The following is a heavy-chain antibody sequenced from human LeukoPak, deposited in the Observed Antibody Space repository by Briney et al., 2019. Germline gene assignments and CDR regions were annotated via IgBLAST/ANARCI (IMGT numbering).Heavy chain of an antibody. V-gene: IGHV4-34*01. J-gene: IGHJ4*02. D-gene: IGHD2-2*02. CDR2: INHSGST. CDR1: GGSFSGYY. CDR3: ARAPAAISPFDY. Sequence: SETLSLTCAVYGGSFSGYYWSWIRQPPGKGLEWIGEINHSGSTNYNPSLKSRVTISVDTSKNQFSLKLSSVTAADTAVYYCARAPAAISPFDYWGQGTLVTVSS.